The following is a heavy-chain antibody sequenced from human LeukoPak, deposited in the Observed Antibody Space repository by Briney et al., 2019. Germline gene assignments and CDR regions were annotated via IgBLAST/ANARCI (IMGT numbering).Heavy chain of an antibody. CDR3: ASFFPSGSSYDY. J-gene: IGHJ4*02. Sequence: GGSLRLSCAASGFTFSSYEMNWVRQAPGKGLEWVSYISSSGSTIYYADSVKGRFTISRDNAKNSLYLQMNSLRAEDTAVYYCASFFPSGSSYDYWGQGTLVTVSS. CDR2: ISSSGSTI. D-gene: IGHD1-26*01. CDR1: GFTFSSYE. V-gene: IGHV3-48*03.